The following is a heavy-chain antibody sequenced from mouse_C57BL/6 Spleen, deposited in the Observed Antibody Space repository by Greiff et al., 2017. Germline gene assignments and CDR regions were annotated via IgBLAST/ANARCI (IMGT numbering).Heavy chain of an antibody. CDR1: GFNIKDYY. V-gene: IGHV14-1*01. D-gene: IGHD1-1*01. J-gene: IGHJ2*01. Sequence: EVKLMESGAELVRPGASVKLSCTASGFNIKDYYMHWVKQRPEQGLEWIGRIDPEDGDTEYDQKFQGKATMTADTSSNTAYLQLSSLTSEDTAVYYCTLYYYGSSYVDYWGQGTTLTVSS. CDR3: TLYYYGSSYVDY. CDR2: IDPEDGDT.